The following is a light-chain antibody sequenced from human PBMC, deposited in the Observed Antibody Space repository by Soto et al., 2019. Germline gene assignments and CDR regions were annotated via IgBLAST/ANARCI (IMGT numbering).Light chain of an antibody. Sequence: EIVMTQSPATLSISPGEEAILSCRASQTISNKLVWDQQRPGQAPKLLIYETSNRAADVPGRFSGGGSGTDFTLTISSLQAEDVAVYYCQQHFNWPRTFGNGTKVEIK. CDR2: ETS. CDR1: QTISNK. CDR3: QQHFNWPRT. V-gene: IGKV3-15*01. J-gene: IGKJ1*01.